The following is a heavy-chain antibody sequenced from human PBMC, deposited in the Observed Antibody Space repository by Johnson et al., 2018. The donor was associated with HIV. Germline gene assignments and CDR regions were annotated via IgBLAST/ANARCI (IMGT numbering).Heavy chain of an antibody. Sequence: LVESGGVVVPPGGSLRLSCETSRFTFDDYAMHWVRQAPGKGLEWVSLIHWDGASTSYADSVKGLVPISRDNSKNSLYMQMNSLRPEDTGLYYCAKDIASGYTNGGTLDIWGQGTMVTVSS. CDR1: RFTFDDYA. D-gene: IGHD6-19*01. CDR2: IHWDGAST. CDR3: AKDIASGYTNGGTLDI. J-gene: IGHJ3*02. V-gene: IGHV3-43D*03.